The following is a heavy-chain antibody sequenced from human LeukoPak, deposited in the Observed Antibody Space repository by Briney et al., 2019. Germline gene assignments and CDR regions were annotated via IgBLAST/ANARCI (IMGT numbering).Heavy chain of an antibody. J-gene: IGHJ4*02. CDR3: ARALLWFGELLGTAY. D-gene: IGHD3-10*01. CDR1: GFRFSSYA. CDR2: ISYDGSNK. V-gene: IGHV3-30*04. Sequence: GRSLRLSCAASGFRFSSYAMHWVRQAPGRGLEWVAVISYDGSNKYYEDSVKGRFTIARDNSTNTVYVQMHSLRAEATAVYYCARALLWFGELLGTAYSGQGTLVTVSS.